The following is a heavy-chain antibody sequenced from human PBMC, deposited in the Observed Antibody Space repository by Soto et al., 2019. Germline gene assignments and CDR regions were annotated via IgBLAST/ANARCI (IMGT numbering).Heavy chain of an antibody. D-gene: IGHD3-9*01. V-gene: IGHV5-51*01. Sequence: ESLKSSCKGSGYSFTSYKIGWVRQIPGKGLEWMGIIYPGDSDTRYSPSFQGQVTISADKSTSTAYLQWSSLKASDTAMYYCARHATYYDILSGYYFDYWGQGTLVTVSS. CDR2: IYPGDSDT. J-gene: IGHJ4*02. CDR1: GYSFTSYK. CDR3: ARHATYYDILSGYYFDY.